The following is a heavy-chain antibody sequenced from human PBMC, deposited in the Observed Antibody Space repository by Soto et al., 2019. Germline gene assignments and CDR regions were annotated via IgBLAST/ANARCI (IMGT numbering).Heavy chain of an antibody. Sequence: QLQLQESGPGLVKPSETLSLTCTVSGGSISSSSYYWGWIRQPPGKGLEWIASIYYSGSTYYNPSLKCRVTISVDTSKNQFSPKLGSVTAADTAVYYCAKGGSGSYSNAVDIWGQGTMVTVSS. CDR2: IYYSGST. D-gene: IGHD3-10*01. CDR1: GGSISSSSYY. CDR3: AKGGSGSYSNAVDI. V-gene: IGHV4-39*01. J-gene: IGHJ3*02.